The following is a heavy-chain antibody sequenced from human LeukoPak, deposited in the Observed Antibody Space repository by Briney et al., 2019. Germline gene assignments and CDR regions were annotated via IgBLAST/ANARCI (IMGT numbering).Heavy chain of an antibody. D-gene: IGHD1-26*01. J-gene: IGHJ4*02. CDR1: GFTFSSYE. Sequence: PGGSLRLSCAASGFTFSSYEMNWVRQAPGKGLEWASYISSSGSTIYYADSVKGRFTISRDNAKNSLYLQMNSLRAEDTAVYYCARKWEPLDYWGQGTLVTVSS. CDR3: ARKWEPLDY. V-gene: IGHV3-48*03. CDR2: ISSSGSTI.